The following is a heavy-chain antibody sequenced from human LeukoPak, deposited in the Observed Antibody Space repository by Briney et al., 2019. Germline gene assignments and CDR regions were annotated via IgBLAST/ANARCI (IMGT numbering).Heavy chain of an antibody. J-gene: IGHJ4*02. CDR2: ISDSGNTK. CDR3: AKSGGAALDY. CDR1: GFTFSIYE. D-gene: IGHD6-6*01. Sequence: PGGSLRLSCAASGFTFSIYEMNWVRQAPGKGLEWVSIISDSGNTKYYADSVKGRFTISRDNAKNSLYLQMNSLRAEDTAVYYCAKSGGAALDYWGQGTLVTVSS. V-gene: IGHV3-48*03.